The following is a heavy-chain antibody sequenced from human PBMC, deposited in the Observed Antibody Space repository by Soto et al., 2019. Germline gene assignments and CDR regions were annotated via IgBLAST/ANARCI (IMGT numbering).Heavy chain of an antibody. CDR3: ARIPVDTYMIYWSDP. CDR1: GDSVSSGDYY. Sequence: TSETLSLTCSVSGDSVSSGDYYWSWIRQPPGKGLEWIGHVYFNGSTNYIPSLKSRLTMSVDTAKNQFSLKLNSVTAADTAVHYCARIPVDTYMIYWSDPWGQGTQVTVSS. CDR2: VYFNGST. V-gene: IGHV4-61*08. J-gene: IGHJ5*02. D-gene: IGHD3-16*01.